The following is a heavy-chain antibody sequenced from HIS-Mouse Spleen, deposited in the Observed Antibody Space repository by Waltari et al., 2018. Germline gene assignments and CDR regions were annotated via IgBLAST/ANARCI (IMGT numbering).Heavy chain of an antibody. CDR2: IYYSGST. CDR3: ARRYSSDWDY. Sequence: QLQLQESGPGLVKPSETLSLTCTVSGGSISSSSYYWGCIRQPPGKGLEWIGSIYYSGSTYYNPALKSRVTISVDTSKNQFSLKLSSVTAADTAVYYCARRYSSDWDYWGQGTLVTVSS. D-gene: IGHD6-19*01. V-gene: IGHV4-39*07. J-gene: IGHJ4*02. CDR1: GGSISSSSYY.